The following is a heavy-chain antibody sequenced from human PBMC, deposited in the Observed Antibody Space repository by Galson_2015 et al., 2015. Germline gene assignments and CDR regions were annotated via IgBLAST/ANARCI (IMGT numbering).Heavy chain of an antibody. D-gene: IGHD2-2*02. CDR1: GYTFTSYY. V-gene: IGHV1-46*01. Sequence: SVKVSCKASGYTFTSYYMHWVRQAPGQGLEWMGIINPSGGSTSYAQKFQGRVTMTRDTSTSTVYMELSSLRSEDTAVYYCARDDVVVVPAAITTSLNYWGQGTLVTVSS. CDR3: ARDDVVVVPAAITTSLNY. CDR2: INPSGGST. J-gene: IGHJ4*02.